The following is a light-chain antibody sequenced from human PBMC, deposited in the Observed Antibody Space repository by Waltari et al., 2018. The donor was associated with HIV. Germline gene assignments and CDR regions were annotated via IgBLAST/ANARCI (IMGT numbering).Light chain of an antibody. CDR2: NSN. CDR1: RSNIGSNA. Sequence: QSVLTQPPSASGTPGQRVTISCSGRRSNIGSNAVTWYHQLPGTAPKLLIYNSNQRPSGVPDRFSGSKSGTSASLAISGLQSEDEGAYYCAAWDDGLNALFGGGTKLTV. J-gene: IGLJ2*01. CDR3: AAWDDGLNAL. V-gene: IGLV1-44*01.